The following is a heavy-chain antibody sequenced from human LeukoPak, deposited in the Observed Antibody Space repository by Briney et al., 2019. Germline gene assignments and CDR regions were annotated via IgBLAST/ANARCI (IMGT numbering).Heavy chain of an antibody. CDR1: GFTFSNYV. J-gene: IGHJ4*02. CDR3: AKGTDSSSWYFDY. CDR2: IRGSGGTT. D-gene: IGHD6-13*01. Sequence: PGGSLRLSCAASGFTFSNYVMSWVRQAPGKGLEWVSDIRGSGGTTYYADSVKGRFTISRDNSKNTLYLQMNSLRAEDTAVYYCAKGTDSSSWYFDYWGQGTLVTVSS. V-gene: IGHV3-23*01.